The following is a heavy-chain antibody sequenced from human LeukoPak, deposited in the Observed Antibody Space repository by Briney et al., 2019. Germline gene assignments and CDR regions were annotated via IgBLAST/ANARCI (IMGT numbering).Heavy chain of an antibody. Sequence: SETLSLTCTVSGGSISSGGYYWSWIRQHPGKGLEWIGYIYYSGSTYYNPSLKSRVTISVDTSKNQFSLKLSSVTAADTAVYYCARAGNDFWSGPKYWFDPWGQGTLATVSS. CDR1: GGSISSGGYY. D-gene: IGHD3-3*01. V-gene: IGHV4-31*03. CDR3: ARAGNDFWSGPKYWFDP. J-gene: IGHJ5*02. CDR2: IYYSGST.